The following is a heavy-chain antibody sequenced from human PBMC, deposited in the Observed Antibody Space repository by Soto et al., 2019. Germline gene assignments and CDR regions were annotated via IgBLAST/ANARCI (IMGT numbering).Heavy chain of an antibody. CDR2: ISGSGGST. D-gene: IGHD2-15*01. CDR3: ANDLFPDIVVVEGATPDWYFDL. V-gene: IGHV3-23*01. J-gene: IGHJ2*01. Sequence: VQLLESGGGLVEPGGSLRLSCAASGFTFSSHAMSWVRQAPGKGLEWVSGISGSGGSTYNADSVKGRFTISRDNSKNTLYLEMNSLRAEDTAVYYCANDLFPDIVVVEGATPDWYFDLWGRGTLVTVSS. CDR1: GFTFSSHA.